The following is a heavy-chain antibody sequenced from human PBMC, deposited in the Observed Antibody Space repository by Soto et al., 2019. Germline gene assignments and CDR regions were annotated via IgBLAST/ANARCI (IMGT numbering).Heavy chain of an antibody. J-gene: IGHJ6*02. CDR3: AKNGQPPYYYYGLDV. CDR2: ISPYDDST. Sequence: ASVKVSCKASGYTFIRYGITWVRQAPGQGFEWMGWISPYDDSTIYAQKLQGRVTMTIDTSTGTAYMELRSLTSDDTAIYYCAKNGQPPYYYYGLDVWGQGTKVTVSS. D-gene: IGHD2-8*01. V-gene: IGHV1-18*01. CDR1: GYTFIRYG.